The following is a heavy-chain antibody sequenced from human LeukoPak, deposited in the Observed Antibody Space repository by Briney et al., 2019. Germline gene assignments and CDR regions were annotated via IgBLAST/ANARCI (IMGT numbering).Heavy chain of an antibody. CDR3: ARAYCGGDCYYRAFDI. D-gene: IGHD2-21*01. CDR1: GGTFSGYY. CDR2: INHSAST. V-gene: IGHV4-34*01. Sequence: PSETLSFTCAVYGGTFSGYYWSWIRQPPGKGLEWIGEINHSASTNYNPSLKSRVTISVDTSKNQFSLKLSSVTAADTAVYYCARAYCGGDCYYRAFDIWGQGTMVTVSS. J-gene: IGHJ3*02.